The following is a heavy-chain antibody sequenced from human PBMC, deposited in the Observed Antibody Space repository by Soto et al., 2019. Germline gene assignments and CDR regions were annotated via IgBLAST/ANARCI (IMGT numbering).Heavy chain of an antibody. V-gene: IGHV2-70*01. CDR1: GFSLSTSGMC. CDR3: ARIRVRIPDYYYYGMDV. CDR2: IDWDDDK. D-gene: IGHD6-13*01. J-gene: IGHJ6*02. Sequence: SVPTLVNPTQTLTLTCTFSGFSLSTSGMCVSWIRQPPGKALEWLALIDWDDDKYYSTSLKTRLTISKDTSKNQVVLTMTNMDPVDTATYYCARIRVRIPDYYYYGMDVWGQGTKVTVSS.